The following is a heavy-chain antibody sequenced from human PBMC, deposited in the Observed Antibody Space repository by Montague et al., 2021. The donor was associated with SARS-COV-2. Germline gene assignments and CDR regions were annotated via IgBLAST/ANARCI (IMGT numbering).Heavy chain of an antibody. V-gene: IGHV2-5*02. J-gene: IGHJ5*02. CDR3: AHTKAPAGDRWFDP. CDR2: IYWDDDE. D-gene: IGHD6-13*01. Sequence: PALVKPTQTLTLTCTFSGFSLSTRGVGVGWIRQPPGKALEWLALIYWDDDERYSPSLESRLPISKDNSKNQVVLTMTKMAPVDTATYYCAHTKAPAGDRWFDPWGQGTPVTVSS. CDR1: GFSLSTRGVG.